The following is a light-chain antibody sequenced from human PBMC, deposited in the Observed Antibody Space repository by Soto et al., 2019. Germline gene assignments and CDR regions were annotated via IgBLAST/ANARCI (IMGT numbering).Light chain of an antibody. CDR1: QSVSSY. CDR2: DAS. J-gene: IGKJ1*01. V-gene: IGKV3-11*01. Sequence: EIVLTQSPATLSLSPGEIATLSCRASQSVSSYLAWYQQKPGQAPRLLIYDASNRATGIPARFSGSGSGTDFTLTISSLEPEDFAVYYCQQRSNWPPTFGQGTKVDI. CDR3: QQRSNWPPT.